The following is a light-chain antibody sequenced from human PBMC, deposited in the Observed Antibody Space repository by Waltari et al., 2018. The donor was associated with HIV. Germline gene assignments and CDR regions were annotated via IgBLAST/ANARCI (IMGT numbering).Light chain of an antibody. Sequence: QSALTQPRSVSGSPGQSVTISCTGSSSDIGTYDYVSWYQQHPGKAPKLIIFDVSKRPSGVPDRFSGSKSGNTASLTISGLRVEDELDYFCCSYAGSFFYVFGSATRVTVL. CDR2: DVS. CDR3: CSYAGSFFYV. J-gene: IGLJ1*01. CDR1: SSDIGTYDY. V-gene: IGLV2-11*01.